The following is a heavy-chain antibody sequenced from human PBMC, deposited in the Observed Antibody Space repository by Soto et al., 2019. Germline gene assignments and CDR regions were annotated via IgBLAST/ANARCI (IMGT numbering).Heavy chain of an antibody. CDR2: ISWNSGSI. J-gene: IGHJ4*02. D-gene: IGHD6-13*01. V-gene: IGHV3-9*01. Sequence: GGSLRLSCAASGFTFDDYAMHWVRQAPGKGLEWVSGISWNSGSIGYADSVKGRFTISRDNAKNSLYLQMNSLRAEDTALYYCAKDIPAAGTRPFDYWGQGTLVTVSS. CDR3: AKDIPAAGTRPFDY. CDR1: GFTFDDYA.